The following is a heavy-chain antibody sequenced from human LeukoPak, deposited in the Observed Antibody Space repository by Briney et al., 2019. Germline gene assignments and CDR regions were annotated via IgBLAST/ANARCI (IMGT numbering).Heavy chain of an antibody. D-gene: IGHD2-2*01. J-gene: IGHJ4*02. CDR2: IYYSGST. CDR3: ARRINYAYYFDY. CDR1: GGSISSSSYY. V-gene: IGHV4-39*01. Sequence: SETLSLTCTVSGGSISSSSYYWGWIRQPPGKGLEWIGSIYYSGSTYYNPSLKSRVTISVDTSKNQFSLKLSSVTAADTAVYYCARRINYAYYFDYWGQGTLVTVSS.